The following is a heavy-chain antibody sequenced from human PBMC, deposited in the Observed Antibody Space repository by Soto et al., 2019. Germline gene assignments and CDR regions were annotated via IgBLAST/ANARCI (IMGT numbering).Heavy chain of an antibody. CDR2: INPILGIA. Sequence: QVQLVQSGAEVKKPGSSVKVSCKASGGTFSSYTISWVRQAPGQGLEWMGRINPILGIANYAQKFEGRVTITADKSTGTAYMELSSLRSEDTAVYYCARDRLAYCGGVCSSYAFDIWGQGTMVTVSS. CDR1: GGTFSSYT. J-gene: IGHJ3*02. D-gene: IGHD2-21*02. V-gene: IGHV1-69*08. CDR3: ARDRLAYCGGVCSSYAFDI.